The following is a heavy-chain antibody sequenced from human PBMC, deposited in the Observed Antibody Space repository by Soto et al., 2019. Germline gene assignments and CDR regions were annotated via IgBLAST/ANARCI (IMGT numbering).Heavy chain of an antibody. D-gene: IGHD3-22*01. CDR1: GFTFSSSW. CDR2: IKEDGSDK. CDR3: AKDRGYLTFDF. Sequence: HPGGSLRLSCAASGFTFSSSWMTWVRQAPGKGLEWVANIKEDGSDKYYADSVKGRFTISRDNAKNSLYLQMNSLRAEDTAVYYCAKDRGYLTFDFWGQGTLVTVSS. V-gene: IGHV3-7*01. J-gene: IGHJ4*02.